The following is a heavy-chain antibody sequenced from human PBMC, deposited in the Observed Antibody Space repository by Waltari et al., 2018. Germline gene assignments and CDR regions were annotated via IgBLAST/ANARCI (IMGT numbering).Heavy chain of an antibody. CDR3: AEDHGWLHYY. Sequence: EVQLLESGGGLVQPGGSLRLSCAASEFTFSTYAMSWVRQAPGEGLELVSAVSNSGDSTYYADSVKGRFTISRDNAKNTLYLQMNSLRAEDTAIYYCAEDHGWLHYYWGQGTLVTVSS. J-gene: IGHJ4*02. V-gene: IGHV3-23*01. CDR1: EFTFSTYA. CDR2: VSNSGDST. D-gene: IGHD5-12*01.